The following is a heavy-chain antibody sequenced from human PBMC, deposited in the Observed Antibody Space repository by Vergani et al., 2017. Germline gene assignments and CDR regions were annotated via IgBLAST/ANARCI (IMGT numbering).Heavy chain of an antibody. J-gene: IGHJ6*02. Sequence: EVQLLESGGGLVQPGGSLRLSCAASGFTFSSYAMSWVRQAPGKGLEWVSAISGSGGSTYYADSVKGRFTISIDNSKNTLYLQMNSLRAEDTAVYYCANTPAGLYYYYGMDVWGQGTTVTVSS. CDR3: ANTPAGLYYYYGMDV. CDR1: GFTFSSYA. D-gene: IGHD6-19*01. V-gene: IGHV3-23*01. CDR2: ISGSGGST.